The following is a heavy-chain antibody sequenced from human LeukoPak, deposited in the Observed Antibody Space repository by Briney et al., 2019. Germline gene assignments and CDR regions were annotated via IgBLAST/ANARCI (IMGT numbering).Heavy chain of an antibody. J-gene: IGHJ4*02. CDR2: IYTSGST. CDR1: GGSISSYY. V-gene: IGHV4-4*07. Sequence: PSETLSLTCTVSGGSISSYYWSWIRQPAGKGLEWIGRIYTSGSTNYNPSLKSRVTMSVDTSKNQFSLKLSSVTAAGTAVYYCASGRQVLRYFDWLSPFDYWGQGTLVTVSS. D-gene: IGHD3-9*01. CDR3: ASGRQVLRYFDWLSPFDY.